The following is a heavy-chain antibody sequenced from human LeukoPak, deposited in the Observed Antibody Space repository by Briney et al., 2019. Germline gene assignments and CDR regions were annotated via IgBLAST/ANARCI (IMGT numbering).Heavy chain of an antibody. V-gene: IGHV1-69*05. CDR1: GGTFSSYA. D-gene: IGHD2-2*01. CDR2: IIPIFGTA. Sequence: SVKVSCKASGGTFSSYAISWVRQAPGQGLEWMGGIIPIFGTANYAQKFQGRVTITTDESTSTAYMELSSLRSEDTAVYYCARGIVVVPAATYNWFGPWGQGTLVTVSS. CDR3: ARGIVVVPAATYNWFGP. J-gene: IGHJ5*02.